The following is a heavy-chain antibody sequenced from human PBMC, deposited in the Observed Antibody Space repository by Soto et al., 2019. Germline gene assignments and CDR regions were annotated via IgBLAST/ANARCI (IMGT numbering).Heavy chain of an antibody. CDR1: GFTFSNAW. CDR3: TTSVVADFFDI. V-gene: IGHV3-15*01. Sequence: EVQLVESGGGLVKPGGSLRLSCAASGFTFSNAWMSWVRQAPGKGLEWVGRIKSKTDGGTTDYAAPVKGRFTISRDDSNNTLYLQMNSLNTEDTGVYYCTTSVVADFFDIWGQGTMVTVSS. CDR2: IKSKTDGGTT. J-gene: IGHJ3*02. D-gene: IGHD2-15*01.